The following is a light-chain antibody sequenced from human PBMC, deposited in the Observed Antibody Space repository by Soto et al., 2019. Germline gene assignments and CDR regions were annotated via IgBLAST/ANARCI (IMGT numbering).Light chain of an antibody. CDR2: DVN. CDR3: CSYAGSYTFV. Sequence: QSALTQPRSVSGSPGQSVTISCTGTSSDVGGYNYVSWYQQYPGKAPKLMIYDVNKRPSGVPDRFSGSKSGNTASLTISGLQAEDEADYYCCSYAGSYTFVFGTGTKLTVL. J-gene: IGLJ1*01. CDR1: SSDVGGYNY. V-gene: IGLV2-11*01.